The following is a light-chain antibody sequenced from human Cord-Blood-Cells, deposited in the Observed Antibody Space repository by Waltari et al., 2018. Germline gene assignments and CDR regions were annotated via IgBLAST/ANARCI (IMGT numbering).Light chain of an antibody. CDR1: QSVSSN. J-gene: IGKJ4*01. V-gene: IGKV3-15*01. CDR3: QQYKNWRARLT. Sequence: EIVMTQSPATLSVSPGERATLSCRASQSVSSNLAWYQQKPGQAPRLLIYGASTRATGIPARFSGIGSGTEFTLTISSLQSEDFAVYDCQQYKNWRARLTFGGGTKVEIK. CDR2: GAS.